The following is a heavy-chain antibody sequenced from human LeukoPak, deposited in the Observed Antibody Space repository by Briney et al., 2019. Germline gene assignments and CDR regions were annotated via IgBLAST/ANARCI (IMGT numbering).Heavy chain of an antibody. CDR1: GYSFTSYW. D-gene: IGHD3-22*01. CDR2: IYPGDSDT. V-gene: IGHV5-51*01. Sequence: GESLKISCKGSGYSFTSYWIGWVRQMPGKGLEWMGIIYPGDSDTRYSPSFQGQVTISADKSISTAYLQWSSLKASDTAMYYCASRYYDSGGYYFTVPYYFDYWGQGTLVTVSS. CDR3: ASRYYDSGGYYFTVPYYFDY. J-gene: IGHJ4*02.